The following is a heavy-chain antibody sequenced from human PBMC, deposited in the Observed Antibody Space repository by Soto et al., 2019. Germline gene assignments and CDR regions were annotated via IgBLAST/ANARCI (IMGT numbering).Heavy chain of an antibody. CDR2: VSFDGNRQ. D-gene: IGHD2-2*01. CDR1: GFTFSSFA. V-gene: IGHV3-30*04. J-gene: IGHJ4*02. Sequence: QVQLVESGGVVVQPGKSLTLSCAASGFTFSSFAMHWVRQPPGKGLEWVAVVSFDGNRQYFSDSVKGRFTISRDNSKNTVSLHMNSLRDDDSALYYCARRHREVPALIGDYFDYWGQGTLVTVSS. CDR3: ARRHREVPALIGDYFDY.